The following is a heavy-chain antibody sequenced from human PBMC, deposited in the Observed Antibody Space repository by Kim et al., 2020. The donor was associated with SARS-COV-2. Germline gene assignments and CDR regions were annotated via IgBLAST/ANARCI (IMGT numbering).Heavy chain of an antibody. J-gene: IGHJ4*02. V-gene: IGHV3-30*02. CDR3: AKIPDYYDSSGYYSY. D-gene: IGHD3-22*01. Sequence: DSVKGRFTISRDNSKTTLYLQMNSLRAEDTAVYYCAKIPDYYDSSGYYSYWGQGTLVTVSS.